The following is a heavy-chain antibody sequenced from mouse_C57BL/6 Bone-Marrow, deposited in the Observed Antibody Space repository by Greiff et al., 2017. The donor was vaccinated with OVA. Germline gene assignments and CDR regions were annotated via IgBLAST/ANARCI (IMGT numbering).Heavy chain of an antibody. CDR2: ISNGGGST. Sequence: EVKVEESGGGLVQPGGSLKLSCAASGFTFSDYYMYWVRQTPEKRLEWVAYISNGGGSTYYPDTVKGRFTISRDNAKNTLYLQMSRLKSEDTAMYYCVTYRGFAYWGQGTLVTVSA. V-gene: IGHV5-12*01. CDR1: GFTFSDYY. D-gene: IGHD2-14*01. CDR3: VTYRGFAY. J-gene: IGHJ3*01.